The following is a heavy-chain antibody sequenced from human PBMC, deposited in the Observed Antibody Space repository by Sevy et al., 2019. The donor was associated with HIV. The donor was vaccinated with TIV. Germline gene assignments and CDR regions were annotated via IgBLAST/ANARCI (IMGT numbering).Heavy chain of an antibody. CDR2: ISGISNYI. CDR3: ARGVQTYDAFDI. Sequence: GGSLRLSCAASGFTFSSYSMNWVRQVPGKGLEGVSYISGISNYIYYADSVKGRFSISRDNAKDSLYLHMNSLRAEDTAIYYCARGVQTYDAFDIWGQGTMVTVSS. D-gene: IGHD6-6*01. V-gene: IGHV3-21*01. CDR1: GFTFSSYS. J-gene: IGHJ3*02.